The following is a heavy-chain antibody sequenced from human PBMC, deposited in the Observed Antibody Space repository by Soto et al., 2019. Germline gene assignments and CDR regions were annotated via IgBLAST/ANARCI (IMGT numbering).Heavy chain of an antibody. V-gene: IGHV3-23*01. CDR1: GFTFSTFA. CDR3: AKEWAGDAFDI. D-gene: IGHD6-19*01. J-gene: IGHJ3*02. CDR2: ISFSGGTT. Sequence: LRLSCAASGFTFSTFAMSWVRQAPGQGLEWVSSISFSGGTTYYADSVKGRFTISRDSSKNTLYLQMTSLRAEDTAIYFCAKEWAGDAFDIWGQGTMVTVSS.